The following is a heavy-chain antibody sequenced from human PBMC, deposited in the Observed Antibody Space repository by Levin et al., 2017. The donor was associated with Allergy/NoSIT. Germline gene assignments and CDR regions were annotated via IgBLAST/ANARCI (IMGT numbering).Heavy chain of an antibody. D-gene: IGHD1-26*01. CDR1: GGTFSSYA. CDR2: IIPIFGTA. J-gene: IGHJ4*02. CDR3: AIAASIVGALARRYYFDY. Sequence: KISCKASGGTFSSYAISWVRQAPGQGLEWMGGIIPIFGTANYAQKFQGRVTITADESTSTAYMELSSLRSEDTAVYYCAIAASIVGALARRYYFDYWGQGTLVTVSS. V-gene: IGHV1-69*01.